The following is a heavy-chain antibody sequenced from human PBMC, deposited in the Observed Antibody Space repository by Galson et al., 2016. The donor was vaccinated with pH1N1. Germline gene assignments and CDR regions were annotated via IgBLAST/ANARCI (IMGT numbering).Heavy chain of an antibody. CDR1: GFRFSDYG. CDR3: AKPFGPGSYDYFHL. D-gene: IGHD3-10*01. Sequence: LRLSCAASGFRFSDYGMHWVRQAPGKGLEWVAFIRYDGNIKYYGDSVKGRFTISRDNSKNTLYLEMNSPRTEDTALYYCAKPFGPGSYDYFHLWGQGNLVIVSS. CDR2: IRYDGNIK. J-gene: IGHJ4*02. V-gene: IGHV3-30*02.